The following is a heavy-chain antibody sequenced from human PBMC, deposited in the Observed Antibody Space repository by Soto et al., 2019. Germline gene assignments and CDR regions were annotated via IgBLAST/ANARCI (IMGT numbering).Heavy chain of an antibody. D-gene: IGHD5-18*01. J-gene: IGHJ4*02. Sequence: SETLSLTCTVPGGSISSYYWSWIRQPPGKGLEWIGYIYYSGSTNYNPSLKSRVTISVDTSKKQFSLKLSSVTAADTAVYYCARVRGYSYGYGSFDYWGQGTLVTVSS. CDR3: ARVRGYSYGYGSFDY. CDR2: IYYSGST. V-gene: IGHV4-59*01. CDR1: GGSISSYY.